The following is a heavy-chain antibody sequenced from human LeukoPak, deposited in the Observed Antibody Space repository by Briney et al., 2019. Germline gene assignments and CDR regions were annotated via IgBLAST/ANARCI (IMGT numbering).Heavy chain of an antibody. D-gene: IGHD3-9*01. CDR1: GFTFDDYG. CDR2: INWNGGST. Sequence: SGGSLRLSCAASGFTFDDYGMSWVRQAPGKGLEWVSGINWNGGSTGYADSVKGRFTISRDNAKNSLYLQMNSLRAEDTALYHCARTTGSGYHDAFDIWGQGTMVTVSS. J-gene: IGHJ3*02. CDR3: ARTTGSGYHDAFDI. V-gene: IGHV3-20*01.